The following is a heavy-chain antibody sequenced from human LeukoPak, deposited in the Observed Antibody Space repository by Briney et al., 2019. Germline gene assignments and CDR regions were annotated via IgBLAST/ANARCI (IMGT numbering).Heavy chain of an antibody. CDR3: ARTGSGWFPVDY. CDR1: GGSINLYY. Sequence: PSETLSLTCTVSGGSINLYYWSWIRQPPGKGLEWIGYIYYSGSTNYNPSLKSRVTISVDTSKNQFSLKLSSVTAADTAVYYCARTGSGWFPVDYWGQGALVTVSS. CDR2: IYYSGST. D-gene: IGHD6-19*01. V-gene: IGHV4-59*01. J-gene: IGHJ4*02.